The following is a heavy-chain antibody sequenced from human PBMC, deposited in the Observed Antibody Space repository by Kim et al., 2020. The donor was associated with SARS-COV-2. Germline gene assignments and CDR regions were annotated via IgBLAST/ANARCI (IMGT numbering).Heavy chain of an antibody. CDR1: GYTFTDYF. Sequence: ASVKVSCKASGYTFTDYFMHWVRQAPGQGLEWMGWINPNSGGTNYAQKFQGRVTMTRDTSITTAYMEVSRLRSDDTAVYYCARSPYCIGGTCYAENWFDPWGQGTLVTVSS. D-gene: IGHD2-15*01. CDR3: ARSPYCIGGTCYAENWFDP. CDR2: INPNSGGT. V-gene: IGHV1-2*02. J-gene: IGHJ5*02.